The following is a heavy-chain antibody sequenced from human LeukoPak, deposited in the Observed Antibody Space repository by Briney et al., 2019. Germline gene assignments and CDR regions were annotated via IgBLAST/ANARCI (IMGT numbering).Heavy chain of an antibody. CDR1: GYTFTRYG. CDR3: ARTRYCSSTSCWNHFDY. CDR2: ISAYTGNT. V-gene: IGHV1-18*01. J-gene: IGHJ4*02. D-gene: IGHD2-2*01. Sequence: GASVKVSCKASGYTFTRYGISSVRQAPGQGLEWMGWISAYTGNTNNAQKLGGRVTMTTDTSTSTAYMELRSLRSDDTAVYYCARTRYCSSTSCWNHFDYWGQGTLVTVSS.